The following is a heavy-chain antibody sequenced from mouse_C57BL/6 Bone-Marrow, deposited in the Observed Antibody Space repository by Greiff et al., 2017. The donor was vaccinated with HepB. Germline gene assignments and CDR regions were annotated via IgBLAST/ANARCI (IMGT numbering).Heavy chain of an antibody. Sequence: VQLQQSGPELVKPGASVKMSCKASGYTFTDYYMHWVKQKPGKGLEWIGEIYPGSGNTYYNEKFKGKATLTADTSSSTAYMQLSSLTSEDSAVYFCAIPLSTMVTTEYYFDYWGQGTTLTVSS. CDR3: IPLSTMVTTEYYFDY. V-gene: IGHV1-83*01. J-gene: IGHJ2*01. CDR1: YTFTDYYM. D-gene: IGHD2-2*01. CDR2: YPGSGNTY.